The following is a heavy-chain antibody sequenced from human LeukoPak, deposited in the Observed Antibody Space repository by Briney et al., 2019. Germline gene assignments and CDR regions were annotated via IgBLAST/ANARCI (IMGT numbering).Heavy chain of an antibody. V-gene: IGHV3-7*01. D-gene: IGHD3-10*01. J-gene: IGHJ4*02. CDR1: GFTFSSYW. Sequence: PGGTLRLSCAASGFTFSSYWLSWVRQAPGKGLEWVANIKQDGSKKYYVDSVRGGFTISRDNAKNSLYLQMNSLRAEDTAVYYCAGGKSGSYYKINNHGFDYWGQGTLVTDSS. CDR2: IKQDGSKK. CDR3: AGGKSGSYYKINNHGFDY.